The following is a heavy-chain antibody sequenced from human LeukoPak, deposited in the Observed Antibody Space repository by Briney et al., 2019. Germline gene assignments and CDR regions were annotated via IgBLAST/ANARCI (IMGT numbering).Heavy chain of an antibody. CDR3: ARNRDGYDY. Sequence: SETLSLTCTVSGGYISRYYWSWIRQPPARGLEWIGYIYYSGSTNYNPSLKSRVTISVDTSKNQFSLKLSSVTAADTAVYYCARNRDGYDYWGQGTLVTVSS. CDR2: IYYSGST. V-gene: IGHV4-59*01. CDR1: GGYISRYY. J-gene: IGHJ4*02. D-gene: IGHD5-24*01.